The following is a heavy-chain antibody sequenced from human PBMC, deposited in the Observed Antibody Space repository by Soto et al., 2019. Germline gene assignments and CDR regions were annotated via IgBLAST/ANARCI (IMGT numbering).Heavy chain of an antibody. J-gene: IGHJ4*02. CDR1: GGSISSGGYY. CDR2: IYYSGST. Sequence: PSETLSLTCTVSGGSISSGGYYWSWIRQHPGKGLEWIGYIYYSGSTYYNPSLKSRVTISVDTSKNQFSLKLSSVTAADTAVYYCARDRYYYDSSGYYFLDYWGQGTLVTVSS. V-gene: IGHV4-31*03. CDR3: ARDRYYYDSSGYYFLDY. D-gene: IGHD3-22*01.